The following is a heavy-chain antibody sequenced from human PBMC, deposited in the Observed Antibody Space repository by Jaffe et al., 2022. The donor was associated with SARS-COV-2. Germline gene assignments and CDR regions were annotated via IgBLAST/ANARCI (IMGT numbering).Heavy chain of an antibody. Sequence: QVQLVQSGAEVKKPGASVKVSCKASGYTFPNYGISWVRQAPGQGLEWMGWISAYNGNTNYAQKFQGRVTMTTDTSTSTAYMELRSLRSDDTAVYYCARMTTYYCDDGGCFSGSSSEVNDSWGQGTLLTVSS. V-gene: IGHV1-18*01. D-gene: IGHD3-22*01. J-gene: IGHJ4*02. CDR3: ARMTTYYCDDGGCFSGSSSEVNDS. CDR2: ISAYNGNT. CDR1: GYTFPNYG.